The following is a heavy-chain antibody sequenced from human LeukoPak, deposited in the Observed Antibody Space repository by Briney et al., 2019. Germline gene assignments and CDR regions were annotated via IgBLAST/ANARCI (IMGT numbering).Heavy chain of an antibody. J-gene: IGHJ4*02. CDR1: GGSFSGYY. D-gene: IGHD6-13*01. V-gene: IGHV4-34*01. CDR3: ARGFAAAGTFGFDY. CDR2: INHSGST. Sequence: PSETLSLTCAVYGGSFSGYYWSWIRQPPGKGLEWIGEINHSGSTNYNPSLKSRVTISVDTSKTQFSLKLSSVTAADTAVYYCARGFAAAGTFGFDYWGQGTLVTVSS.